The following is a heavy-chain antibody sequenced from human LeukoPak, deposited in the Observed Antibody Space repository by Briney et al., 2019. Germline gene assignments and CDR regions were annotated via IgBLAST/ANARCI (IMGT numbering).Heavy chain of an antibody. CDR2: ISSSSSTT. CDR3: ARRATGPTSPSFDY. J-gene: IGHJ4*02. CDR1: EFTFNSYN. Sequence: PGGSLRLSCAASEFTFNSYNMNWVRQAPGKGLEWVAYISSSSSTTYYADSVKGRFTISRDNAKNSLYLQMNSLRDEDTAVYYCARRATGPTSPSFDYWGQGTLVTASS. V-gene: IGHV3-48*02.